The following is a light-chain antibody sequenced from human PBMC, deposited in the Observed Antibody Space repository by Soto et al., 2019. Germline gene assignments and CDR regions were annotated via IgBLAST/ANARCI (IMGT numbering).Light chain of an antibody. CDR3: QQRSNWPST. J-gene: IGKJ4*02. CDR1: QSVSSY. Sequence: EIVLTQSPATLSLSPGERAALSCRASQSVSSYLAWYQQKPGQAPRLLIYDASKRATGIPARFTGSGSGTDFTLTISGLEPEDFAVYFCQQRSNWPSTFGGGTKVEI. V-gene: IGKV3-11*01. CDR2: DAS.